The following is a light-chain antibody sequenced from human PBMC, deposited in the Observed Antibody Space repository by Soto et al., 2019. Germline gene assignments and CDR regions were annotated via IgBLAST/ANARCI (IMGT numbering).Light chain of an antibody. CDR3: SSHTRSNNYV. Sequence: QSALTQPASVSGSPGQSITISCTGTSSDVGAYNYVSWYQQHPGKDPKLMIYDVSNRPSGVSNRFSGSKSGNTASLTISGLQAEDEADYYCSSHTRSNNYVLGNGTKVTV. CDR2: DVS. CDR1: SSDVGAYNY. V-gene: IGLV2-14*01. J-gene: IGLJ1*01.